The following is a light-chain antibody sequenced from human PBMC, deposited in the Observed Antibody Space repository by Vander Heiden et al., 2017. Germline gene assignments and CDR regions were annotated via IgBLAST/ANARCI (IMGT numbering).Light chain of an antibody. V-gene: IGKV1-5*03. CDR2: KAS. CDR3: QQYNSYWT. J-gene: IGKJ1*01. CDR1: QSISSW. Sequence: DIQMTQPPPTLSASVGDRVTITCRASQSISSWLAWYQQKPGKAPKLLIYKASSLESGVPSRFSGSGSGTEFTLTISSLQPDDFATYYCQQYNSYWTFGQGTKVEIK.